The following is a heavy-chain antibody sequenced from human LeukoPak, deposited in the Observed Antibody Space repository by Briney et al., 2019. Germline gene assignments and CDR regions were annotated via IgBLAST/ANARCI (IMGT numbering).Heavy chain of an antibody. CDR2: INHSGST. CDR3: VRVVVGDSGWFRDRYFDL. J-gene: IGHJ2*01. Sequence: SETLSLTCAVYGGSFSGYYWSWIRQPPGEGLEWIGEINHSGSTNYNPSLESRVTLSVDMSKNQFSLKLSSVTAADTAIYYCVRVVVGDSGWFRDRYFDLWGRGTLVTVSS. D-gene: IGHD6-19*01. V-gene: IGHV4-34*01. CDR1: GGSFSGYY.